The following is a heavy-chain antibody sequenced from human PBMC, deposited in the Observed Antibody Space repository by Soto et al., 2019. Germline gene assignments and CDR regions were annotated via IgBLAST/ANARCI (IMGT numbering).Heavy chain of an antibody. V-gene: IGHV4-30-4*01. CDR2: IYYSGTT. Sequence: QVQLQESGPGLVKPSQTLSLTCTVSGGSISSGDYYWSWIRQPPGKVLEWIGYIYYSGTTYYNPSLRSRLTRSGDTSKNPCSRKLCSVTAADTAVFCCARGVASAGTIWFDPWGQGTLVTVSS. J-gene: IGHJ5*02. CDR3: ARGVASAGTIWFDP. CDR1: GGSISSGDYY. D-gene: IGHD6-13*01.